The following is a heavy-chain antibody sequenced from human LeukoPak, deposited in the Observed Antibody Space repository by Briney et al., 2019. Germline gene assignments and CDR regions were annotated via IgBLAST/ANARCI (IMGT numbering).Heavy chain of an antibody. D-gene: IGHD2-2*01. V-gene: IGHV1-2*02. CDR2: INPNSGGT. CDR3: ARASCSSTSCYLYYFDY. Sequence: ASVKVSCKASGYTFTGYYMHWVRQAPGQGLEWMGWINPNSGGTNYAQKFQGRVTMTRDTSISTAYMELSRLRSDDTAVYYCARASCSSTSCYLYYFDYWGQGTLVTVSS. J-gene: IGHJ4*02. CDR1: GYTFTGYY.